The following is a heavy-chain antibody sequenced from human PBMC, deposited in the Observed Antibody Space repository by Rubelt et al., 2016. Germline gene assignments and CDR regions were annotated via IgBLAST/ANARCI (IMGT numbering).Heavy chain of an antibody. Sequence: GGSLRLSCSASGFIFSTYWMTWVRQAPGKGLEWVSYFSSGAIYYSDSVRGRFTTSRDIAQNSLYLQMSGLRDEDTAVYYCARGITAVTLRWYLDLWGRGTLVTVSS. CDR1: GFIFSTYW. J-gene: IGHJ2*01. V-gene: IGHV3-48*02. D-gene: IGHD3-16*01. CDR3: ARGITAVTLRWYLDL. CDR2: FSSGAI.